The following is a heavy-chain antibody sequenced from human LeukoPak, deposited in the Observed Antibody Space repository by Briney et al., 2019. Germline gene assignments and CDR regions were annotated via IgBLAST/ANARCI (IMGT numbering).Heavy chain of an antibody. J-gene: IGHJ3*02. CDR2: ISSSSSYI. CDR1: GSTFSSYS. D-gene: IGHD6-19*01. Sequence: PGGSLRLSCAASGSTFSSYSMNWVRQAPGKGLEWVSSISSSSSYIYYADSVKGRFTISRDNAKNSLYLQMNSLRAEDTAVYYCARDPLTSYSSGWYISAFDIWGQGTMVTVSS. V-gene: IGHV3-21*01. CDR3: ARDPLTSYSSGWYISAFDI.